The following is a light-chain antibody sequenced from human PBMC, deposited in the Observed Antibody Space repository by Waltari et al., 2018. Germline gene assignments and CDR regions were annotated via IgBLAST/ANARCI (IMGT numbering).Light chain of an antibody. CDR1: QSVRSS. J-gene: IGKJ4*01. V-gene: IGKV3-11*01. CDR3: QHRTTWPPSLT. CDR2: ETC. Sequence: IVLTQSPATLSLSPGERATLTCRASQSVRSSLAWYQQKPGEARRRLIYETCKRATIIPARFTVSGSGTDFTLTISCLEPEDFAIYYCQHRTTWPPSLTFGGGTRVGV.